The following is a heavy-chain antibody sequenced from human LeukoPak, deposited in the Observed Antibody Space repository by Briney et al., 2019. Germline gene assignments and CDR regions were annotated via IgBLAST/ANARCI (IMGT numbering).Heavy chain of an antibody. D-gene: IGHD3-16*02. CDR2: MNPNSGNT. Sequence: ASVKVSCKVSGYTLTELSMHWVRQATGQGLEWMGWMNPNSGNTGYAQKFQGRVTMTRNTSISTAYMELSSLRSEDTAVYYCATSHYDYVWGSYRYSKAYYMDVWGKGTTVTISS. CDR3: ATSHYDYVWGSYRYSKAYYMDV. CDR1: GYTLTELS. J-gene: IGHJ6*03. V-gene: IGHV1-8*01.